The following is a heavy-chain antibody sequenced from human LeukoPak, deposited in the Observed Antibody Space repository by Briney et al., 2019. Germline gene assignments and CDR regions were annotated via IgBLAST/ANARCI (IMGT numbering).Heavy chain of an antibody. V-gene: IGHV1-69*13. CDR1: GDTFSSYA. CDR3: ARSNNVFFAGDH. CDR2: IIPMSGTT. Sequence: GASVKVSCKASGDTFSSYAFSWVRQAPGLGLEWMGAIIPMSGTTHYAQNFQGRVTITSDESTRTVYLEVTSLRSEDTALYYCARSNNVFFAGDHWGQGTLVTVSS. D-gene: IGHD1/OR15-1a*01. J-gene: IGHJ4*02.